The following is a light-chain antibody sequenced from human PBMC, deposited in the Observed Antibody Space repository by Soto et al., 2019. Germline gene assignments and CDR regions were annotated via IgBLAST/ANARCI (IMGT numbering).Light chain of an antibody. V-gene: IGKV3-11*01. CDR2: DTS. CDR1: QSVSSY. CDR3: QQRTNWRLT. J-gene: IGKJ4*01. Sequence: EIVLTQSPATLSLSPGERATLSCRASQSVSSYLTWYQQKPGQAPRLLIYDTSNRATGIPARFSGSGFGTDFTLTISSLEPEDFAVYFCQQRTNWRLTFGGGTKVEIK.